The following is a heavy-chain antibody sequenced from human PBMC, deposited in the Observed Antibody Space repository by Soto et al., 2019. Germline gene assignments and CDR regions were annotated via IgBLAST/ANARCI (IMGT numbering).Heavy chain of an antibody. J-gene: IGHJ3*02. V-gene: IGHV1-8*01. D-gene: IGHD6-19*01. CDR2: MNPNSGNT. Sequence: VKVSCKASGYTFTSYDINWVRQATGQGLEWMGWMNPNSGNTGYAQKFQGRVTMTRNTSISTAYMELSSLRSEDTAVYYCARRGQWLTYDAFDIWGQGTMVTVSS. CDR1: GYTFTSYD. CDR3: ARRGQWLTYDAFDI.